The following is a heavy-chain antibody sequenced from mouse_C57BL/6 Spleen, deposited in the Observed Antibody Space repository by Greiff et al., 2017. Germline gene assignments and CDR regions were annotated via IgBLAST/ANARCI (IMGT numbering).Heavy chain of an antibody. CDR2: IDPSDSET. V-gene: IGHV1-52*01. J-gene: IGHJ4*01. Sequence: QVQLKQPGAELVRPGSSVKLSCKASGYTFTSYWMHWVKQRPIQGLEWIGNIDPSDSETHYNQKFKDKATLTVDKSSSTAYMQLSSLTSEDSAVDYCARDLLWDYYAMDYWGQGTSVTVSS. CDR3: ARDLLWDYYAMDY. D-gene: IGHD2-1*01. CDR1: GYTFTSYW.